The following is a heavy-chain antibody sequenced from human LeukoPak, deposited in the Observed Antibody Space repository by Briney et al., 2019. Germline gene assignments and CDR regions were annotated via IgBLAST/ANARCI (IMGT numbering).Heavy chain of an antibody. CDR1: GFTFTSSA. CDR2: IVVGSGNT. Sequence: ASVKVSCKASGFTFTSSAMQWVRQARGQRLEWIGWIVVGSGNTNYAQKFQERVTITRDMSTSTAYMELSSLRSEDTAVYYCAARTYYYDSSGSSFDYWGQGTLVTVSS. CDR3: AARTYYYDSSGSSFDY. J-gene: IGHJ4*02. V-gene: IGHV1-58*02. D-gene: IGHD3-22*01.